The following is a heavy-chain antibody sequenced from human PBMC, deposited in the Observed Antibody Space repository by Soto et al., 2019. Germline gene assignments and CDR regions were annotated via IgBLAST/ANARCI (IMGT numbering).Heavy chain of an antibody. CDR1: GYTFTSYG. V-gene: IGHV1-18*01. CDR3: ARAAAAGGKRWFDP. Sequence: GASVKVSCKASGYTFTSYGISWVRPAPGQGLEWMGWISAYNGNTNYAQKLQGRVTMTTDTSTSTAYMELRSLRSEDTAVYYCARAAAAGGKRWFDPWGQGTLVTVSS. D-gene: IGHD6-13*01. CDR2: ISAYNGNT. J-gene: IGHJ5*02.